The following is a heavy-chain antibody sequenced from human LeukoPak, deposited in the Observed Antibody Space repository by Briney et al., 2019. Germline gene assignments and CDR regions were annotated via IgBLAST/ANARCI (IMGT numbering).Heavy chain of an antibody. CDR1: GYTFTSYG. J-gene: IGHJ6*03. CDR2: ISAYNGNT. CDR3: ARVSVPAASIRYYYYMDV. Sequence: ASVKVTCKASGYTFTSYGISWVRQAPGQGLEWMGWISAYNGNTNYAQKLQGRVTMTTDTSTSTAYMELRSLRSDDTAVYYCARVSVPAASIRYYYYMDVWGKGTTDTVSS. D-gene: IGHD2-2*01. V-gene: IGHV1-18*01.